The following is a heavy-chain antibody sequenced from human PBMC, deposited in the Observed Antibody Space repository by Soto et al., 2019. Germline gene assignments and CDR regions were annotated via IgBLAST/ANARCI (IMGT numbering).Heavy chain of an antibody. Sequence: SETLSLTCAVYGGSFSGYYWSWIRRPPGKGLEWIGEINHSGSTNYNPSLKSRVTISVDTSKNQFSLKLSSVTAADTAVYYCARAQRGYSYKRGFDYWGQGTLVT. J-gene: IGHJ4*02. V-gene: IGHV4-34*01. CDR1: GGSFSGYY. CDR2: INHSGST. D-gene: IGHD5-18*01. CDR3: ARAQRGYSYKRGFDY.